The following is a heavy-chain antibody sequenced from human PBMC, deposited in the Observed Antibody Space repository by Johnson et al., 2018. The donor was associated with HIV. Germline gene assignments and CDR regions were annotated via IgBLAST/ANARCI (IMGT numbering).Heavy chain of an antibody. Sequence: VQLVESGGGVVPPGRSLRLSCVASGFTFSNYGMHWVRQAPGKGLEWVAAVWYDGSNKYYANSVKGRFTIFRDNSENTMYLQMNRLRADDTAVYFCTKDRTNWRYDAFDIWGQGTMVTVSS. CDR1: GFTFSNYG. J-gene: IGHJ3*02. V-gene: IGHV3-33*06. CDR3: TKDRTNWRYDAFDI. D-gene: IGHD1-1*01. CDR2: VWYDGSNK.